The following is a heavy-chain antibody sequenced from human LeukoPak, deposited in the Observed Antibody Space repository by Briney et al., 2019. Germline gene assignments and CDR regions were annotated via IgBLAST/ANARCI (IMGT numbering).Heavy chain of an antibody. D-gene: IGHD3-22*01. CDR1: GFTFSSYG. V-gene: IGHV3-33*01. CDR3: ARDSSDSSGYFDY. Sequence: PGGSLRLSCAASGFTFSSYGMHWVRQAPGKGLEWVAVIWYDGSNKYYADSVKGRFTISRDNSKNTLYLQMNSLGAEDTAVYYCARDSSDSSGYFDYWGQGTLVTVSS. CDR2: IWYDGSNK. J-gene: IGHJ4*02.